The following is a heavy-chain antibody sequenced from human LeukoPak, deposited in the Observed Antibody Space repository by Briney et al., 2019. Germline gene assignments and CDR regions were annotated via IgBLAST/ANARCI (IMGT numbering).Heavy chain of an antibody. CDR3: ARDKLWYYDILTGYYGYYYYYGMDV. Sequence: GGSLRLSCAASGFTFSDYYMSWILQAPGKGLEWVSYISSSGSTIYYADSVKGRFTISRDNAKNSLYLQMNSLRAEDTAVYYCARDKLWYYDILTGYYGYYYYYGMDVWGQGTTVTVSS. CDR2: ISSSGSTI. CDR1: GFTFSDYY. V-gene: IGHV3-11*01. D-gene: IGHD3-9*01. J-gene: IGHJ6*02.